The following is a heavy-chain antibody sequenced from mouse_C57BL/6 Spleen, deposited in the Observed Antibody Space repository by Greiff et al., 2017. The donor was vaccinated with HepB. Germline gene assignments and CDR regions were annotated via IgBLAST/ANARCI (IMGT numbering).Heavy chain of an antibody. V-gene: IGHV1-50*01. J-gene: IGHJ2*01. CDR3: ARHYYGSSSGY. CDR1: GYTFTSYW. D-gene: IGHD1-1*01. Sequence: VQLQQPGAELVKPGASVKLSCKASGYTFTSYWMQWVKQRPGQGLEWIGEIDPSDSYTNYNQKFKGKATLTVDTSSSTAYMQLSSLTSADSAVYYCARHYYGSSSGYWGQGTTLTVSS. CDR2: IDPSDSYT.